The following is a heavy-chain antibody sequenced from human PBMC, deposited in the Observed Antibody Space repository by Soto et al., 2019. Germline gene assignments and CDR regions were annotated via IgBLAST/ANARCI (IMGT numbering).Heavy chain of an antibody. D-gene: IGHD3-22*01. Sequence: GASVKVSCKASGFIFTSSSVQWVRQARGQRLEWIGWITVGTGNTNYAQKFQERVTITRDMSTSTAYMELSNLRSEDTAVHYCAAGDSSGYYGGWGQGTQVTVSS. V-gene: IGHV1-58*01. CDR3: AAGDSSGYYGG. CDR1: GFIFTSSS. J-gene: IGHJ4*02. CDR2: ITVGTGNT.